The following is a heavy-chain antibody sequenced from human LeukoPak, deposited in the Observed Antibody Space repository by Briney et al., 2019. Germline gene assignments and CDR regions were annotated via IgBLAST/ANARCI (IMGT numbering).Heavy chain of an antibody. J-gene: IGHJ4*02. D-gene: IGHD3-16*01. V-gene: IGHV3-30*15. Sequence: PWGSLRLSCAASGSTFSGHLLHWVRQAPGKGLEWVAGTAYEGGEKYYADSVSGRFTISRDNSDNTVYLQMSGLRLEDTAVYFCAREGDRHLTFDYWGRGTLVTVSS. CDR3: AREGDRHLTFDY. CDR2: TAYEGGEK. CDR1: GSTFSGHL.